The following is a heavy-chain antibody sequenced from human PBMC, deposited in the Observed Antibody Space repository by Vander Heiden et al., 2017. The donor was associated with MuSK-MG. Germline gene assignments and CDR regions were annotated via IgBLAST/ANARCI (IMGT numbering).Heavy chain of an antibody. V-gene: IGHV4-59*01. CDR3: ARSGGGGRDGYATN. D-gene: IGHD3-16*01. J-gene: IGHJ4*01. CDR1: GGSISSYY. Sequence: QVQLQESGPGLVKPSETLSLTCTVSGGSISSYYWSWIRQPPGKGLEWIGYVYYSGRTNYNPSLKSRVTISVDTSENQLSLKVTSVTAADTAVYYCARSGGGGRDGYATNWGHGTLVTVTS. CDR2: VYYSGRT.